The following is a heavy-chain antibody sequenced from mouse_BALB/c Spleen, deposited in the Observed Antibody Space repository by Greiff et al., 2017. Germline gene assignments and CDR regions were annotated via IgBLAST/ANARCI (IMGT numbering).Heavy chain of an antibody. J-gene: IGHJ3*01. Sequence: VQLQQSGPGLVKPSQSLSLTCTVTGYSITSDYAWNWIRQFPGNKLEWMGYISYSGSTSYNPSLKSRISITRDTSKNQFFLQLNSVTTEDTATYYCARSYYYGSSYGFAYWGQGTLVTVSA. CDR1: GYSITSDYA. D-gene: IGHD1-1*01. CDR2: ISYSGST. V-gene: IGHV3-2*02. CDR3: ARSYYYGSSYGFAY.